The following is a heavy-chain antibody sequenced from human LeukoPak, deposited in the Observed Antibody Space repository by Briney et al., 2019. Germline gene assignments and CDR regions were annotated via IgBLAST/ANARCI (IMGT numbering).Heavy chain of an antibody. CDR2: ISSNGGLT. D-gene: IGHD5-18*01. CDR1: GFTFSSYA. V-gene: IGHV3-64D*09. CDR3: VKEYSYGFDY. Sequence: PGGSLRLSCSASGFTFSSYAMHWVRQAPRKGLEYVSAISSNGGLTYYADSVQGRFTISRDSSKNTVYLQMNGLRTQDTAVYYCVKEYSYGFDYWGQGTLVTVSS. J-gene: IGHJ4*02.